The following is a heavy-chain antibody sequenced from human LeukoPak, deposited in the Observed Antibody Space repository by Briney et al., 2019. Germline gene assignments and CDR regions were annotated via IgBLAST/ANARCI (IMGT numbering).Heavy chain of an antibody. CDR2: IYYSGST. V-gene: IGHV4-39*01. J-gene: IGHJ4*02. CDR3: ARHPLDFWSGYYFRGYYFDY. CDR1: GGSFSGYY. D-gene: IGHD3-3*01. Sequence: SETLALTCAVYGGSFSGYYWGWIRQPPGKGLEWIGSIYYSGSTYYNPSLKSRVTISVDTSKNQFSLKLSSATAADTAVYYCARHPLDFWSGYYFRGYYFDYWGQGTLVTVSS.